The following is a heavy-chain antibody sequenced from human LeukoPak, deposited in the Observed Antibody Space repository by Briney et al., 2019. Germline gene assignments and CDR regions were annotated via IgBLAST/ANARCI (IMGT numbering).Heavy chain of an antibody. J-gene: IGHJ6*03. Sequence: GGSLRLSCAASGFTFSNYWMTWVRPAPGKGLEWVSSISSSSSYIYYADSVKGRFTISRDNAKNSLYLQMNSLRAEDTAVYYCARIGYCSSTSCYGYYYYYYYMDVWGKGTTVTVSS. CDR2: ISSSSSYI. D-gene: IGHD2-2*01. CDR3: ARIGYCSSTSCYGYYYYYYYMDV. CDR1: GFTFSNYW. V-gene: IGHV3-21*01.